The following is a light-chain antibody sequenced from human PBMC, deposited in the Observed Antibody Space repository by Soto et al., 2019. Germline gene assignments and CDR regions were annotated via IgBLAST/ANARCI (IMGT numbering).Light chain of an antibody. Sequence: EIVLTQSPATLSLSPGERATLSCRASQSVGTYLAWYQQKPGQAPRLLIYDAFNRATGIPARFSGSGSGTDFTLTISSLETEDFAVYYCQHRSNWPRTFGQGTKVDIK. CDR2: DAF. V-gene: IGKV3-11*01. CDR1: QSVGTY. CDR3: QHRSNWPRT. J-gene: IGKJ1*01.